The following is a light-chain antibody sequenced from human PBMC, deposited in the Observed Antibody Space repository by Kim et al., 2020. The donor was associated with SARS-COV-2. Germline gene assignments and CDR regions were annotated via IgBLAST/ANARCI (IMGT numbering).Light chain of an antibody. CDR2: GNT. V-gene: IGLV1-40*01. CDR3: QSYDSSLSGYV. J-gene: IGLJ1*01. Sequence: SVLTQPPSVSGAPGPRVTISCTGRSSNIGAGYDVHWYQQLPGTAPKILIYGNTNRPSGVPDRFSGSKSGTSASLVITGLQAEDEADYYCQSYDSSLSGYVFGSGTKVTVL. CDR1: SSNIGAGYD.